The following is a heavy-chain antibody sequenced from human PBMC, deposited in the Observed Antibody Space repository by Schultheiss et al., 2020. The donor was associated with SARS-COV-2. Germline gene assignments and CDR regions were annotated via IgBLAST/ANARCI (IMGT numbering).Heavy chain of an antibody. V-gene: IGHV4-28*03. Sequence: SETLSLTCAVSGYYISSSNWWGWIRQPPGKGLEWIGYIYYSGSIYYNPSLKSRVTMSVDTSKNQFSLKLSSVTAADTAMYYCARDPASGYPPDVWGKGTTVTVSS. D-gene: IGHD5-12*01. CDR2: IYYSGSI. CDR3: ARDPASGYPPDV. CDR1: GYYISSSNW. J-gene: IGHJ6*04.